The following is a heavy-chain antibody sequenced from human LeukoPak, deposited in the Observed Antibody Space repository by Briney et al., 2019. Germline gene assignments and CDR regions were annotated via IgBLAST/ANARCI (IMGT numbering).Heavy chain of an antibody. CDR3: ARGLTYGSGSYYTYYFDY. J-gene: IGHJ4*02. Sequence: SETLSLTCTVSGGSISSYYWSWIRQPPGKGLEWIGYIYYSGSTNYNPSLKSRVTISVDTSKNQFSLKLSSVTAADTAVYYCARGLTYGSGSYYTYYFDYWGQGTLVTVSS. D-gene: IGHD3-10*01. CDR1: GGSISSYY. CDR2: IYYSGST. V-gene: IGHV4-59*01.